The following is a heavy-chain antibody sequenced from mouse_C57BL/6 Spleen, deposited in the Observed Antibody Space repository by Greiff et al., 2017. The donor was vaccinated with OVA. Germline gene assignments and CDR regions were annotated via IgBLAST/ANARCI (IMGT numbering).Heavy chain of an antibody. Sequence: EVKLQESGPGLVKPSQSLSLTCSVTGYSITSGYYWNWIRQFPGNKLEWMGYISYDGSNNYNPSLKNRISITRDTSKNQFFLKLNSVTTEDTATYYCARGHGSSSYYYAMDYWGQGTSVTVSS. D-gene: IGHD1-1*01. J-gene: IGHJ4*01. CDR3: ARGHGSSSYYYAMDY. CDR2: ISYDGSN. V-gene: IGHV3-6*01. CDR1: GYSITSGYY.